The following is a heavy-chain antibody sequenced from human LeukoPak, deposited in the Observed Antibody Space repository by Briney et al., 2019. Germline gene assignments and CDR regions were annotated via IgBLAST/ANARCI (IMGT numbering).Heavy chain of an antibody. CDR3: ARGMRDFGSGYTKKYYLDY. Sequence: SETLSLTCAVYGGSFSGYYWSWIRQPPGKGLEWIGEINHSGSTNYNPSLTSRVTISVDTSKNQFSLTLSSVTAADTAVYYCARGMRDFGSGYTKKYYLDYWGQGTLVTVSS. D-gene: IGHD3-3*01. V-gene: IGHV4-34*01. CDR1: GGSFSGYY. J-gene: IGHJ4*02. CDR2: INHSGST.